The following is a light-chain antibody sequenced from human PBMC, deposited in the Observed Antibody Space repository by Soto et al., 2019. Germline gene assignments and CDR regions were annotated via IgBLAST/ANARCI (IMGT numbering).Light chain of an antibody. CDR2: AAS. V-gene: IGKV3-15*01. CDR3: QQYNNWPIT. Sequence: EIVMTQSPATLSVSPGERATLSCRASQSVSSSYLAWYQQKPGQAPRLLIYAASTRATGIPVRFSGSGSGTEFALTISSLQSEDFAVYYCQQYNNWPITFGQGTRLEI. CDR1: QSVSSSY. J-gene: IGKJ5*01.